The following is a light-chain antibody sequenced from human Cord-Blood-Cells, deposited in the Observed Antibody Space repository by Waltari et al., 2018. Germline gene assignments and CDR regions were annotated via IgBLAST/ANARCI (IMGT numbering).Light chain of an antibody. J-gene: IGLJ3*02. CDR2: GNS. CDR1: RSNIGAGYD. V-gene: IGLV1-40*01. Sequence: QSVLTQPPSVSGAPGQRVTIPCTGSRSNIGAGYDVHWYQQLPGTAPKLPIYGNSNRPSGVPDRFSGSKSGTSASLAITGLQAEDEADYYCQSYDSSLSGSWVFGGGTKLTVL. CDR3: QSYDSSLSGSWV.